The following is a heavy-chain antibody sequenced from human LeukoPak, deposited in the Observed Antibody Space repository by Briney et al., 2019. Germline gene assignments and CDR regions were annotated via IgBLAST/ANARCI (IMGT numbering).Heavy chain of an antibody. D-gene: IGHD6-13*01. Sequence: SETLSLTCIVSGDSVTTTNFYWGWIRQAPGKGLEWIGSLYYGVNTYYKPSLKSRVTISVYTSLNQFSLILTSVTAADTGMYYCARLRVQQLASSYYMDVWGKGTTVTVSS. CDR3: ARLRVQQLASSYYMDV. CDR1: GDSVTTTNFY. CDR2: LYYGVNT. J-gene: IGHJ6*03. V-gene: IGHV4-39*01.